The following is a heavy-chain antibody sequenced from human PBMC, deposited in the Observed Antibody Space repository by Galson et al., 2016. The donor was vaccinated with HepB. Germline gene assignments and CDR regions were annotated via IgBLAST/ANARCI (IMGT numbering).Heavy chain of an antibody. Sequence: SLRLSCAASGFTFRNYALSWVRRAPGKGLEWVSHIDGPTPNTYYADSVRGRFSIHRDNSRDTLYLQMDSLTAEDSAIYYCTTWLSHHFDYWGQGTRVTVSS. CDR2: IDGPTPNT. V-gene: IGHV3-23*01. CDR1: GFTFRNYA. J-gene: IGHJ4*02. D-gene: IGHD6-19*01. CDR3: TTWLSHHFDY.